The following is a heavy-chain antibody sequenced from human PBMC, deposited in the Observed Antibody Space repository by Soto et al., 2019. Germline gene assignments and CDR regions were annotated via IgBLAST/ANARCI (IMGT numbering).Heavy chain of an antibody. CDR1: GYTFTSYD. CDR3: ARDGRITIFGVVTAYYYYGMDV. CDR2: MNPNSGNT. D-gene: IGHD3-3*01. Sequence: QVQLVQSGAEVKKPGASVKVSCKASGYTFTSYDINWVRQATGQGLEWMGWMNPNSGNTGYAQKIKGRGTMTRNTYISRAYMELSSLRSEDTAVYYCARDGRITIFGVVTAYYYYGMDVWGQGTTVTVSS. V-gene: IGHV1-8*01. J-gene: IGHJ6*02.